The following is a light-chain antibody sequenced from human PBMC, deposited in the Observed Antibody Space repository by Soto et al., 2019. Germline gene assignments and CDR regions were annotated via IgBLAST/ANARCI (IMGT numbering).Light chain of an antibody. CDR3: QQAASFPFT. CDR2: TAS. CDR1: QPIKTW. V-gene: IGKV1-12*02. Sequence: DIQLTQSPASVSAAVGDRINISCRASQPIKTWLAWYQQKPGKGPKLLIYTASTLETGVPSRFSGSRSGTDFTLTISSLQPEDAEIYSCQQAASFPFTFGPGARV. J-gene: IGKJ3*01.